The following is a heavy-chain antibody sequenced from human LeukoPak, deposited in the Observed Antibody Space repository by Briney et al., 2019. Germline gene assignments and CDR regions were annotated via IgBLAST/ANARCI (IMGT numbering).Heavy chain of an antibody. CDR1: GFTFSSYA. V-gene: IGHV3-23*01. CDR2: ISGSGGST. J-gene: IGHJ4*02. CDR3: AKALGNYYDSSGSALDY. D-gene: IGHD3-22*01. Sequence: GGSLRLSCAASGFTFSSYAMSWVRQAPGKGLEWVSAISGSGGSTYYADSVKGRFTISRDNSKNTLYLQMNSLRAEDTAVYYCAKALGNYYDSSGSALDYWGQGTLVTVSS.